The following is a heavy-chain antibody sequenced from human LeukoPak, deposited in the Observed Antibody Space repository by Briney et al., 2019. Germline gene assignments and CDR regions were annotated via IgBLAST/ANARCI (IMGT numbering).Heavy chain of an antibody. V-gene: IGHV4-39*07. CDR1: GGSISSSSYY. Sequence: SETLSLTCTVSGGSISSSSYYWGWIRQPPGKGLEWIGEINHSGSTNYNPSLKSRVTISVDTSKNQFSLKLSSVTAADTAVYYCARVKVVPAAAKYYYMDVWGKGTTVTVSS. J-gene: IGHJ6*03. D-gene: IGHD2-2*01. CDR3: ARVKVVPAAAKYYYMDV. CDR2: INHSGST.